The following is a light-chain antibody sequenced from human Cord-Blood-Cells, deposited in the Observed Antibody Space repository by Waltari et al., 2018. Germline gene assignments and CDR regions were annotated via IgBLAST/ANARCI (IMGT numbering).Light chain of an antibody. CDR1: QGISSY. J-gene: IGKJ5*01. Sequence: AIRMTQSPSSFSASTGDRVTITCRASQGISSYLAWYQQKPGKAPKLLIYAASTLQSGVPSRFSGSGSGTDFTLTISCLQSEDFATYYCQQYYSSITFGQGTRLGIK. CDR2: AAS. V-gene: IGKV1-8*01. CDR3: QQYYSSIT.